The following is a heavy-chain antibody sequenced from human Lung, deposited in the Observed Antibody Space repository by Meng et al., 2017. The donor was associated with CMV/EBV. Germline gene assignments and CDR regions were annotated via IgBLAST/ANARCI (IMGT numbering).Heavy chain of an antibody. J-gene: IGHJ5*02. CDR2: ISAYNGNT. Sequence: QVSLGQAGAEGKKPGASVKVSCKASGYIFNNYGVSWVRQAPGQGPEWMGWISAYNGNTNYAQNFQGRFTMTTDTSTSTAYMELRSLRSDDTAVYYCARDLPGGTKGTWLDLWGQGTLVTASS. CDR3: ARDLPGGTKGTWLDL. D-gene: IGHD1-14*01. CDR1: GYIFNNYG. V-gene: IGHV1-18*01.